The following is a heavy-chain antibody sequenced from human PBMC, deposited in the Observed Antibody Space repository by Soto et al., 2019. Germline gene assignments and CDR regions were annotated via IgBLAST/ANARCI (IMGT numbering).Heavy chain of an antibody. V-gene: IGHV1-8*01. CDR2: MNPNSGNT. CDR3: ARWGFKDVSLDV. CDR1: GYTFTSYD. J-gene: IGHJ6*04. Sequence: GASVKVSCKASGYTFTSYDINWVRQATGQGLEWMGWMNPNSGNTGYAQKFQDRVTMTRNTSISTAYMELSSLRSEDTAVYYCARWGFKDVSLDVWGKGTTVTVSS. D-gene: IGHD3-16*01.